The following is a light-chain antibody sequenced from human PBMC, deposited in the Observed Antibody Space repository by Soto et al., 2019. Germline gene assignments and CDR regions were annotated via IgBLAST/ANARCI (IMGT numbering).Light chain of an antibody. V-gene: IGLV2-14*01. CDR2: EVS. Sequence: QSALTQPASVSGSPGQSITISCTGTSSDVGGYNYVSWYQQHPGKAPKLMLYEVSNRPSGVSNRCSGSKSGNTASLTIAGLQAEDEADYYCSSYTSSSTLVFGTGTKLTVL. CDR1: SSDVGGYNY. CDR3: SSYTSSSTLV. J-gene: IGLJ1*01.